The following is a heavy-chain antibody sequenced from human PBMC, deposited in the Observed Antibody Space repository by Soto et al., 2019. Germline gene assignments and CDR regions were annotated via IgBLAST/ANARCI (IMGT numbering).Heavy chain of an antibody. CDR2: ISAYNGNT. J-gene: IGHJ6*02. CDR1: GYTFTSYG. V-gene: IGHV1-18*01. D-gene: IGHD2-2*01. Sequence: ASVKVSCKASGYTFTSYGISWVRQAPGQGLEWMGWISAYNGNTNYAQKLQGRVTMTTDTSTSTAYMELTSLRSDDTAVYYCARVLVVPXAMRGYYYYYGMDVWGQGTTVTVSS. CDR3: ARVLVVPXAMRGYYYYYGMDV.